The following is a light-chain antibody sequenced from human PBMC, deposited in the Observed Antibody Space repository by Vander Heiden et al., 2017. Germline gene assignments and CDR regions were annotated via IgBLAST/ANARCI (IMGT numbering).Light chain of an antibody. J-gene: IGLJ3*02. CDR3: AAWDDTLKGV. V-gene: IGLV1-44*01. CDR1: SSNIGSNT. CDR2: GNS. Sequence: QSVLTQPPSASVTPGQRVTISCSGSSSNIGSNTVNWYQQLPGAAPKLLIYGNSQRPSGVPDRFSGSKSGTSASLAISGLQSEDEADYYCAAWDDTLKGVFGGGTKLTVL.